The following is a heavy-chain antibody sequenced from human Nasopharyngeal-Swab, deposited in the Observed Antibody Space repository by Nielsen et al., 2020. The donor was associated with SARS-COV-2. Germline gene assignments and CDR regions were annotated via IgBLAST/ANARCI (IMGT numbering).Heavy chain of an antibody. D-gene: IGHD5-18*01. V-gene: IGHV4-59*01. CDR1: GCSISSYY. Sequence: SETLSLTCTVSGCSISSYYWSWIRQPPGKGLEWIGYIYYSGSTNYNPSLKSRVTISVDKSTNQFSLQLSSVTAADTAVYYCARSPTWIQLWYYFDYWGQGTLVTVSS. CDR2: IYYSGST. CDR3: ARSPTWIQLWYYFDY. J-gene: IGHJ4*02.